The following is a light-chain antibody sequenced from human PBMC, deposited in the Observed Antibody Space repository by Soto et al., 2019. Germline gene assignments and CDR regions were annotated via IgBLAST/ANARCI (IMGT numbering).Light chain of an antibody. Sequence: QSALTQPASVSGSPGQSITISCTGTSSDVGNYNYVSWYQQHPGKAPKLMIYDVSNRPSGVSNRFSGSKSGITASLTISGLQAEDEADYYCSSYTSSSTYVLGTGTKLTVL. CDR3: SSYTSSSTYV. J-gene: IGLJ1*01. CDR2: DVS. V-gene: IGLV2-14*01. CDR1: SSDVGNYNY.